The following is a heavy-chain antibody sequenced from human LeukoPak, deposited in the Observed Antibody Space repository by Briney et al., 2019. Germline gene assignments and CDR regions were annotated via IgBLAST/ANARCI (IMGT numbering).Heavy chain of an antibody. CDR1: GYTFTSYD. Sequence: ASVKVSCKASGYTFTSYDINWVRQATGQGLEWMGWMNPNSGNTGYAQKFQGRVTMTRNTSISTAYMELSSLRSEDTAVYYCARTQGGYEHYYYGMDVWGQGTTVTVSS. CDR2: MNPNSGNT. CDR3: ARTQGGYEHYYYGMDV. V-gene: IGHV1-8*01. D-gene: IGHD5-12*01. J-gene: IGHJ6*02.